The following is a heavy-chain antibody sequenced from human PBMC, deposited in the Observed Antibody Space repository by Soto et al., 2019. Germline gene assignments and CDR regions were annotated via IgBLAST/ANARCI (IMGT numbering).Heavy chain of an antibody. CDR1: GFTFRSYS. Sequence: GGSLRLSCAASGFTFRSYSMNWVRQAPGKGLEWVSYISSSSSTIYYADSVKGRFTSSRDNAKNSLYLQMNSLRDEDTAVYYCARENGIAAAGTPSWFDPWGQGTLVTVSS. D-gene: IGHD6-13*01. CDR3: ARENGIAAAGTPSWFDP. CDR2: ISSSSSTI. V-gene: IGHV3-48*02. J-gene: IGHJ5*02.